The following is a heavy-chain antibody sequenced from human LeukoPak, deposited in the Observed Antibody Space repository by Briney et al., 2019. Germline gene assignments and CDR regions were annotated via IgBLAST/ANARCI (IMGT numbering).Heavy chain of an antibody. Sequence: GGSLRLSCAASGFTFSSYAMHWVRQAPGKGLEWVSAISGSGGTTYYADSVKGRFTISRDNSKNTLYLQMNSLSADDTAVYYCAKVAHYYGSGSYYEYYFDYWGQGTLVTVSS. V-gene: IGHV3-23*01. CDR1: GFTFSSYA. CDR2: ISGSGGTT. J-gene: IGHJ4*02. D-gene: IGHD3-10*01. CDR3: AKVAHYYGSGSYYEYYFDY.